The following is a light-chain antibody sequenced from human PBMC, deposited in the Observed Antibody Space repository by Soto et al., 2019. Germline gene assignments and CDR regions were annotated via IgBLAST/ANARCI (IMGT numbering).Light chain of an antibody. CDR3: QQYNSDWNT. V-gene: IGKV1-5*03. CDR1: QSISNS. J-gene: IGKJ2*01. Sequence: DIQMTQSPSTLSASVRDRVTITCRASQSISNSLAWYQQRPGKAPKLLIYKASSLETGVPSRFSGSGSGTEFTLTISRLQPDDFATYYCQQYNSDWNTFGQGTKLEIK. CDR2: KAS.